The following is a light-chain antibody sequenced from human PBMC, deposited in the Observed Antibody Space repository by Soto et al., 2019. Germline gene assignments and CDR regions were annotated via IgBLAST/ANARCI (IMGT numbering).Light chain of an antibody. CDR2: GAS. Sequence: ELVMTQSPATLSVSPGERATLSCTASQSVSSNLSWYQQKPGQAPRLLIYGASNRATGIPARFSGSGSGTEFILTISSLVYEDFAGYYCQQYNIWPPLTFGGGTKVEIK. V-gene: IGKV3-15*01. CDR1: QSVSSN. CDR3: QQYNIWPPLT. J-gene: IGKJ4*01.